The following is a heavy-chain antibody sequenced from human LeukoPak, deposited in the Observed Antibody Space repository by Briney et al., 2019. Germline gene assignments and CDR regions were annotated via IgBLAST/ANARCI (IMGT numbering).Heavy chain of an antibody. Sequence: ASVKVSCKASGYTFTSYGISWVRQAPGQGLEWTGWISAYNGNTNYAQKLQGRVTMTTDTSTSTAYMELRSLRSDDTAVYYCARDLTEYYYDSSGYSDYWGQGTLVTVSS. V-gene: IGHV1-18*01. CDR1: GYTFTSYG. D-gene: IGHD3-22*01. CDR3: ARDLTEYYYDSSGYSDY. J-gene: IGHJ4*02. CDR2: ISAYNGNT.